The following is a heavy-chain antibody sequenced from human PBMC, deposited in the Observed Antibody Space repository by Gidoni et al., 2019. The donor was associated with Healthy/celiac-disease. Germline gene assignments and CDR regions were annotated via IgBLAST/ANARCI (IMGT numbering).Heavy chain of an antibody. D-gene: IGHD2-2*01. Sequence: QVQLVQSGAEVKKPGASVKVSCQASGYTFTSYGISGVRPAPGQGLEWMGWISAYNGNTNYAQKLQVRVTMTTDTSTSTAYMELRSLRSDDTAVYYCARWEGVCSSTSCYVTRGWYYYYGMDVWGQGTTVTVSS. CDR1: GYTFTSYG. V-gene: IGHV1-18*01. J-gene: IGHJ6*02. CDR3: ARWEGVCSSTSCYVTRGWYYYYGMDV. CDR2: ISAYNGNT.